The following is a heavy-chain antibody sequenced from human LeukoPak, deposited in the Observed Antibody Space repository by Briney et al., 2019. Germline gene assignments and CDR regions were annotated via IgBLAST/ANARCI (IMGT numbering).Heavy chain of an antibody. CDR3: ARHQRAYYDFWSGYQPFDY. Sequence: SVKVSCKASGGTFSSYAISWVRQAPGQGLGWMGRIIPILGIANYAQKFQGRVTITADKSTSTAYMELSSLRSEDTAVYYCARHQRAYYDFWSGYQPFDYWGQGTLVTVSS. J-gene: IGHJ4*02. D-gene: IGHD3-3*01. CDR1: GGTFSSYA. V-gene: IGHV1-69*04. CDR2: IIPILGIA.